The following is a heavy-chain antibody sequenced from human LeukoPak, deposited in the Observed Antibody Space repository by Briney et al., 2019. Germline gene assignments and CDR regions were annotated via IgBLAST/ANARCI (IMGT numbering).Heavy chain of an antibody. Sequence: SETLSLTCTVSGGSISSYYWSWIRQSPGKGLEWIGYISYSGSTNYNPSLKSRLTISVDTSKNQFSLKLSSVTAADTAVYYCARDLRDSSGYRFDYWGQGTLVTVSS. V-gene: IGHV4-59*01. CDR3: ARDLRDSSGYRFDY. CDR1: GGSISSYY. J-gene: IGHJ4*02. CDR2: ISYSGST. D-gene: IGHD3-22*01.